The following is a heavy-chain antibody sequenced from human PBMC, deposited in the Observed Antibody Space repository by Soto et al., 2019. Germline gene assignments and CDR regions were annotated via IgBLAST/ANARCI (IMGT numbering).Heavy chain of an antibody. Sequence: ASVKVSCKASGYTFISYAIHWVRQAPGQRLEWMGWINAGNGNTKYSQKFQGRVTITRDTSASTAYMELTSLRSEDTAVYYCARELQGLYYFDYWGQGTLVTVSS. CDR1: GYTFISYA. CDR3: ARELQGLYYFDY. D-gene: IGHD2-15*01. CDR2: INAGNGNT. V-gene: IGHV1-3*01. J-gene: IGHJ4*02.